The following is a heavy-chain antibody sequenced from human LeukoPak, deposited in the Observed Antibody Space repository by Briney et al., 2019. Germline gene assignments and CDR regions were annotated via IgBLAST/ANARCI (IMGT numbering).Heavy chain of an antibody. CDR2: ISYDGSNK. V-gene: IGHV3-30-3*01. CDR1: GFTFSNYA. D-gene: IGHD3-22*01. CDR3: ARDLYDSSESAFDI. J-gene: IGHJ3*02. Sequence: GGSLSLSCAASGFTFSNYAMHWVRQAPAKGLEWVAVISYDGSNKYYADSVKGRFTISRDNSKNTLYLQMNSLRAEDTAVYYCARDLYDSSESAFDIWGQGTMVTVSS.